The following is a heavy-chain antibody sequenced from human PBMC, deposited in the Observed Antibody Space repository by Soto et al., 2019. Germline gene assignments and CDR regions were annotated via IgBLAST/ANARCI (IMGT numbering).Heavy chain of an antibody. V-gene: IGHV4-30-2*01. J-gene: IGHJ4*02. CDR2: IYHSGST. Sequence: QLQLQESGSGLVKPSQTLSLTCAVSGGSISSGGYSWSWIRQPPGKGLEWIGYIYHSGSTYYNPSSKSRTTISVDRSKNQSSQKLSSVTAADTAVYYCARGMTTVTTLGYWGQGTLVTVSS. CDR1: GGSISSGGYS. D-gene: IGHD4-4*01. CDR3: ARGMTTVTTLGY.